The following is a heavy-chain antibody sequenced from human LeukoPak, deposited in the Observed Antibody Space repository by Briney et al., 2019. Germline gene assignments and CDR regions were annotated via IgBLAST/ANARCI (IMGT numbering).Heavy chain of an antibody. CDR2: IDTNSGKP. Sequence: ASVSVSCKASGYTFTSYGISWVRQAPGQGLEWMGWIDTNSGKPTYAQGFTGRFAFSFDTAASTAYLQISSLKAADTAVYYCRAGPWFEEREDFWGQGTLVTVSS. CDR3: RAGPWFEEREDF. D-gene: IGHD3-10*01. CDR1: GYTFTSYG. V-gene: IGHV7-4-1*02. J-gene: IGHJ4*02.